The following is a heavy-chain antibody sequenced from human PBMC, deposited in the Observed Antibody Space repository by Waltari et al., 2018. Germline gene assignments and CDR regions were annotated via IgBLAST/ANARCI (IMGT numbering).Heavy chain of an antibody. D-gene: IGHD1-1*01. J-gene: IGHJ1*01. CDR1: GATIASNY. CDR3: ARAGHPNS. V-gene: IGHV3-66*02. CDR2: SLADGTT. Sequence: EVYLEQSGGGLVQPGGSLNLSCAASGATIASNYRNWIRQAPGKGLQWISVSLADGTTHYADSVGVRFAISRDTAENTLYLQLGGLGPDDSGFYYCARAGHPNSWGQGALVTVSS.